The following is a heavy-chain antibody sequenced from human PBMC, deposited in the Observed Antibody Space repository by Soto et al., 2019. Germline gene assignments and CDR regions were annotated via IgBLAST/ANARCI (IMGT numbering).Heavy chain of an antibody. V-gene: IGHV3-74*01. D-gene: IGHD6-19*01. Sequence: EVQLVESGGGLVQPGGSLRLSCAAPGFTFSSCWMHWVRQAPGKGLVWVSRISSDGSSTNYADSVKGRFTISRDNAKNTLYLQMYNLRAEDTAVYYCASLYSSAWARDYWGQGTLVTVSS. J-gene: IGHJ4*02. CDR3: ASLYSSAWARDY. CDR1: GFTFSSCW. CDR2: ISSDGSST.